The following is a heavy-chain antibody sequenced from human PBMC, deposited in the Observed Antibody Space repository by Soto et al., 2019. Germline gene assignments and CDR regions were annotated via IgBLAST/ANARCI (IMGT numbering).Heavy chain of an antibody. D-gene: IGHD5-18*01. CDR3: ASTDTAMVLNWFDP. V-gene: IGHV1-69*13. CDR2: IIPIFGTA. Sequence: GASVKVSCKASGGTFSSYAISWVRQAPGQGLEWMGGIIPIFGTANYAQKFQGRVTITADESTSTAYMELSSLRSEDTAVYYCASTDTAMVLNWFDPWGQGTLVTAPQ. J-gene: IGHJ5*02. CDR1: GGTFSSYA.